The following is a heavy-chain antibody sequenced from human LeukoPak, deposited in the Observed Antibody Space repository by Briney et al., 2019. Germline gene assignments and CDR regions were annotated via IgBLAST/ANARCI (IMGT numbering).Heavy chain of an antibody. Sequence: NPGGSLLLSCAASGFPFSSYSMNWVRRAPGKGLEWVSSISSSSSYIYYADSVKGRFTISRDNAKNSPYLQMNSLRAEDTAVYYCARGGLATTTYDYWGQGTLVTVSS. CDR2: ISSSSSYI. D-gene: IGHD5-12*01. CDR1: GFPFSSYS. V-gene: IGHV3-21*01. CDR3: ARGGLATTTYDY. J-gene: IGHJ4*02.